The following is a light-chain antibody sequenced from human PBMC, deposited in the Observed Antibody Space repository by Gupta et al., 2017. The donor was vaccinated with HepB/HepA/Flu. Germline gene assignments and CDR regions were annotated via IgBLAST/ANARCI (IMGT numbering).Light chain of an antibody. CDR2: SNN. J-gene: IGLJ1*01. CDR1: SSNIESNT. CDR3: AAWDDSLNGYV. V-gene: IGLV1-44*01. Sequence: QSVLTQPPSASGTPGQRVTISWSGSSSNIESNTVNWYQQLPGTAPKLLSYSNNQRPSGVPDRFSGSKSGTSASLAISGLQSEDEADYYCAAWDDSLNGYVFGAGTKVTVL.